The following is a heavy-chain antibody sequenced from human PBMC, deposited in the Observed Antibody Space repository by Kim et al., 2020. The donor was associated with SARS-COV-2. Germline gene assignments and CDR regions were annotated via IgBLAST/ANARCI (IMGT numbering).Heavy chain of an antibody. Sequence: GGSLRLSCAASGFNFRSYGMHWVRQAPGQGLEWVAVTSYDGSNKDYANSVKGRFIVSRDSSKNTLFLQMNTLTTEDTAVYYCARENYYTSSGYFESAFD. CDR2: TSYDGSNK. CDR3: ARENYYTSSGYFESAFD. J-gene: IGHJ3*02. CDR1: GFNFRSYG. D-gene: IGHD3-22*01. V-gene: IGHV3-30*03.